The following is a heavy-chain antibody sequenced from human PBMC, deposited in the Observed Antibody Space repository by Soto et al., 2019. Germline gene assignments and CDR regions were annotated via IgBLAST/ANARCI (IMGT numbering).Heavy chain of an antibody. CDR3: ARHRETGWFGELLPPSFDY. J-gene: IGHJ4*02. V-gene: IGHV4-39*01. Sequence: QLQLQESGPGLVKPSETLSLTCTVSGGSISSSSYYWGWIRQPPGKGLEWIGSIYYSGSTYYNPSLKSRVTISVDTSKNQFSLKLSSVTAADTAVYYCARHRETGWFGELLPPSFDYWGQGTLVTVSS. CDR1: GGSISSSSYY. CDR2: IYYSGST. D-gene: IGHD3-10*01.